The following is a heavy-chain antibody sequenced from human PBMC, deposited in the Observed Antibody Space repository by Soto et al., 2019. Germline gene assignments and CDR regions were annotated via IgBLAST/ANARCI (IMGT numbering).Heavy chain of an antibody. Sequence: PGGSLRLSCAASGFTFSSYSMNWVRQAPGKGLEWVSSISSGSSYIYYADSVKGRFTISRDNAKNSLYLQMNSLRAEDTAVYYCARGKAPPGIAAAGTLRFDYWGQGALVTVSS. CDR1: GFTFSSYS. CDR2: ISSGSSYI. J-gene: IGHJ4*02. V-gene: IGHV3-21*06. D-gene: IGHD6-13*01. CDR3: ARGKAPPGIAAAGTLRFDY.